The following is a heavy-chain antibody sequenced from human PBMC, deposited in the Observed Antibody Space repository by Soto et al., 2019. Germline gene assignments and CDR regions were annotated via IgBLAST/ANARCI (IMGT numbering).Heavy chain of an antibody. J-gene: IGHJ4*02. V-gene: IGHV3-23*01. Sequence: EVQLLESGGILGHPGGSLRLSCAASGFTFSSYAMTWVRQAPGKGLEWVSAISGSGDSTYYADSVKGRFSISRDQSKNTLNLKMHSLRVEDTAVYFCAKERDNGADRYYFDDWGQGTLVTVSS. D-gene: IGHD2-8*01. CDR1: GFTFSSYA. CDR3: AKERDNGADRYYFDD. CDR2: ISGSGDST.